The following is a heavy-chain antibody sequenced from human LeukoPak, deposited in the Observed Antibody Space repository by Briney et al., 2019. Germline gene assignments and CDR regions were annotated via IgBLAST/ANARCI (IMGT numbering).Heavy chain of an antibody. CDR1: GYSISSGHY. CDR2: GYHTGDT. CDR3: VRHSIAGCYYYLDV. Sequence: SETLSLTCAVSGYSISSGHYWGWIRQPPGKGLEGIGSGYHTGDTYYHPSLESRLIISLDMSKNQISLKVTSVTAADTAVYHCVRHSIAGCYYYLDVWGKGTTVTVPS. J-gene: IGHJ6*03. D-gene: IGHD2/OR15-2a*01. V-gene: IGHV4-38-2*01.